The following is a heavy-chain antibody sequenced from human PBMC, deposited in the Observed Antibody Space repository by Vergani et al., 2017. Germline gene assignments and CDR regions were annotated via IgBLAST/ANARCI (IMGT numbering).Heavy chain of an antibody. CDR2: IYYSGSA. J-gene: IGHJ5*02. CDR3: AGRSXVEWLVKLGWIDP. CDR1: GASIRSSNYY. V-gene: IGHV4-39*01. D-gene: IGHD6-19*01. Sequence: QLQLQESGPGLVKPSATLALTCSVSGASIRSSNYYWGWIRQPPGKGLECIASIYYSGSAYYNPSLKSRVTISVDTSKNQFSLKLSSVTAADTAVYFCAGRSXVEWLVKLGWIDPWGQGILVTVSS.